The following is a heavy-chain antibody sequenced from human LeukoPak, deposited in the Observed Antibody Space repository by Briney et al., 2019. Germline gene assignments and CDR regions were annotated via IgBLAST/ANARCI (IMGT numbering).Heavy chain of an antibody. D-gene: IGHD2-15*01. V-gene: IGHV1-2*02. CDR2: INPNSGGT. CDR3: AREGKLTSYYFYYYYMDV. Sequence: ASVKVSCKASGYTFTDYYMHWVRQAPGQGLEWMGWINPNSGGTNYAQKFQGRVTMTRDTSISTVYMELSRLRSDDTAVYYCAREGKLTSYYFYYYYMDVWGKGTTVTISS. CDR1: GYTFTDYY. J-gene: IGHJ6*03.